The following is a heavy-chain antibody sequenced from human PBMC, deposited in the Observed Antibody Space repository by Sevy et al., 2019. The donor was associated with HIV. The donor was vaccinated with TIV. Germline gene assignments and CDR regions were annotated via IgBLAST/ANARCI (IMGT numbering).Heavy chain of an antibody. CDR1: GDSITGYY. J-gene: IGHJ6*02. CDR2: IYYTRST. V-gene: IGHV4-59*01. CDR3: ARGRPDYYYCMDV. Sequence: SETLSLTCNVSGDSITGYYWSWIRQPPGKGLEWIGYIYYTRSTNYNPSLKSRVTISKDTSKNQVSLKLSSVIVADTAVYYCARGRPDYYYCMDVWGQGTTVTVSS.